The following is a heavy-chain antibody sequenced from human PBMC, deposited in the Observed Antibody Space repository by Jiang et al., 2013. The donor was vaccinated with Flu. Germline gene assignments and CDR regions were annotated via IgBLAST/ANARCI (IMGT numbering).Heavy chain of an antibody. J-gene: IGHJ4*02. Sequence: SVKVSCKASGYTFTSYAMHWVRQAPGQRLEWMGWINAGNGNTKYSQKFQGRVTITRDTSASTAYMELSSLRSEDTAVYYCARGSMVRGVTYDYWGQGTLVTVSS. CDR3: ARGSMVRGVTYDY. CDR2: INAGNGNT. D-gene: IGHD3-10*01. CDR1: GYTFTSYA. V-gene: IGHV1-3*01.